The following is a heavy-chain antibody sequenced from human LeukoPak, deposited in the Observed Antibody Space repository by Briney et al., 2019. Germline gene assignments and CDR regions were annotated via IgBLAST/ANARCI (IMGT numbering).Heavy chain of an antibody. CDR2: ISAYNGNT. D-gene: IGHD6-19*01. CDR1: GYTFTSYG. CDR3: VRPGSGWPNADDFDI. J-gene: IGHJ3*02. Sequence: ASVKVSCKASGYTFTSYGISWVRQAPGQGLEWVGWISAYNGNTNYAQKLQGRVTMTTDTSTSTAYMELRSLRSDDTAVHYCVRPGSGWPNADDFDIWGQGTMVTVSS. V-gene: IGHV1-18*01.